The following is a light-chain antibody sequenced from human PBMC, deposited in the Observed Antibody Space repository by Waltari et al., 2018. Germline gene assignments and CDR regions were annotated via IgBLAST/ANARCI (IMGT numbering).Light chain of an antibody. CDR3: QSFDSTNPWV. Sequence: NFMLTQPHSVSASPGKTITISCTRSRGSIGSGYVQGCQQRPGSAPTTMIYEDKKRPSGVPDRFSGSIDSSSNSASLTISGLKTEDEADYYCQSFDSTNPWVFGGGTKLTVL. J-gene: IGLJ3*02. CDR1: RGSIGSGY. V-gene: IGLV6-57*03. CDR2: EDK.